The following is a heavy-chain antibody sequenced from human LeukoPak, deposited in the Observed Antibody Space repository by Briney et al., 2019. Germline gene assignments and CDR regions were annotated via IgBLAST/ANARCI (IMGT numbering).Heavy chain of an antibody. V-gene: IGHV4-34*01. J-gene: IGHJ4*02. Sequence: SETLSLTCAVYGGSFSGYYWSWIRQPPGKGLEWIGEINHSGSTNYNLSLKSRVTISVDTSKNQFSLKLSSVTAADTAVYYCARGHQLLRYFDYWGQGTLVTVSS. D-gene: IGHD2-2*01. CDR3: ARGHQLLRYFDY. CDR2: INHSGST. CDR1: GGSFSGYY.